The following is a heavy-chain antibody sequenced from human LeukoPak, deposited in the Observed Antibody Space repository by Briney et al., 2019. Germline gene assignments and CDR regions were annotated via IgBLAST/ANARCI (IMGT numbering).Heavy chain of an antibody. Sequence: SETLSLTCAVYGGSFSGYYWSWIRQPPGKGLEWIGEINHSGSTNYNPSLKSRVTISVDTSKNQFSLKLSSVTAADTAVYYCARGSYDSSGYYFESYYFDYWGQGTLVTVSS. J-gene: IGHJ4*02. CDR2: INHSGST. CDR1: GGSFSGYY. V-gene: IGHV4-34*01. CDR3: ARGSYDSSGYYFESYYFDY. D-gene: IGHD3-22*01.